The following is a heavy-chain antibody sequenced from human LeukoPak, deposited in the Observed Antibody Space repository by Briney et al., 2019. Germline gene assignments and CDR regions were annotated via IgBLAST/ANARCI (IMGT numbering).Heavy chain of an antibody. V-gene: IGHV3-23*01. Sequence: GGSLRLSCVASGFIFRNYAMSWVRQAPGEGLEWVSGISDNGGGTYYADSLKGRFTISRDNSKNMLYLQMNSLRAEDTAVYYCARDPKAIFGVVIRAEYGMDVWGQGTTVTVSS. CDR1: GFIFRNYA. CDR3: ARDPKAIFGVVIRAEYGMDV. CDR2: ISDNGGGT. D-gene: IGHD3-3*01. J-gene: IGHJ6*02.